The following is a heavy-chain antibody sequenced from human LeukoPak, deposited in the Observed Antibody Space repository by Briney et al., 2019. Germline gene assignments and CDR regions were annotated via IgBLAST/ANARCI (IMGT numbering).Heavy chain of an antibody. CDR2: INPSGGST. CDR1: GYTFTSYY. Sequence: ASVKVSCKASGYTFTSYYMHWVRQAPGQGLEWMGIINPSGGSTSYAQKFQGRVTMTRDTSTSTVYMELCSLRSEDTAVYYCARGEVYDILTGYYLPDYWGQGTLVTVSS. J-gene: IGHJ4*02. CDR3: ARGEVYDILTGYYLPDY. D-gene: IGHD3-9*01. V-gene: IGHV1-46*01.